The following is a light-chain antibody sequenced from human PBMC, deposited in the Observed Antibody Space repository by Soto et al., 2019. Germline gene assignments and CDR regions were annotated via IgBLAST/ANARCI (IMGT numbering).Light chain of an antibody. V-gene: IGKV1-5*03. CDR1: QSISSW. Sequence: DIQMTQSPSTLSASVGDRVTITCRASQSISSWLAWYQQKPGKAPKLLIYKASSLESGVPSRFSGSGSGTEFTLTISSLQPDDFATYYCQQKGTFGQGTKVEI. J-gene: IGKJ1*01. CDR2: KAS. CDR3: QQKGT.